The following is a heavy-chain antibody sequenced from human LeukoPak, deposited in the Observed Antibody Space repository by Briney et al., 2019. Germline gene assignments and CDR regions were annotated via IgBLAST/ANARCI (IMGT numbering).Heavy chain of an antibody. J-gene: IGHJ5*02. CDR1: GFTFSSYA. V-gene: IGHV3-23*01. D-gene: IGHD3-10*01. CDR3: AKGVHMVRGVISPWFDP. Sequence: GGSLRLSCAASGFTFSSYAMSWVRQAPGKGLEWVSVISGSGGSTYYADSVKGRFTISRDNSKNTLYLQMNSLRAEDTAVYYCAKGVHMVRGVISPWFDPWGQGTLVTVSS. CDR2: ISGSGGST.